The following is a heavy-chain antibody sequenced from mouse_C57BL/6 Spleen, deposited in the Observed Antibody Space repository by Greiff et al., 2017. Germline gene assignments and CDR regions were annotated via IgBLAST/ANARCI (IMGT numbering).Heavy chain of an antibody. CDR3: SRIYDGYAMDY. V-gene: IGHV1-53*01. Sequence: VQLQQPGPELVKPGASVKLSCKASGYSFTSSWMHWVKQRPGQGLEWIGNINPSNGGSNYNEKFKSQTTLTLDKSSSTAYMQLSRLTSEDSAVYLCSRIYDGYAMDYWGQGTSVTVSS. D-gene: IGHD2-3*01. CDR1: GYSFTSSW. CDR2: INPSNGGS. J-gene: IGHJ4*01.